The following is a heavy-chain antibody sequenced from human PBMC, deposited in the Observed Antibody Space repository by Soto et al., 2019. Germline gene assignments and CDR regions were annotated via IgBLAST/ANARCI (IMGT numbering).Heavy chain of an antibody. CDR3: ARREKVDFGVVTPPHCAFDI. Sequence: ASVKVSCKASGYTFTSYDINWVRQATGQGLEWMGWMNPNSGNTGYAQKFQGRVTMTRNTSISTAYMELSSLRSEDTAVYYCARREKVDFGVVTPPHCAFDIWGQGTMVTVSS. CDR1: GYTFTSYD. V-gene: IGHV1-8*01. CDR2: MNPNSGNT. D-gene: IGHD3-3*01. J-gene: IGHJ3*02.